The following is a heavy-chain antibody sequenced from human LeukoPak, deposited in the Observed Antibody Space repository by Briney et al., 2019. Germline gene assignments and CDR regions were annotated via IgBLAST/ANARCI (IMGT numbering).Heavy chain of an antibody. V-gene: IGHV4-59*01. Sequence: SETLSLTCTVSDDSISDYYRGWIRQPPGKGLEWIGYFHNSGTSNYNPSLKSRVTISVDTSKNQFSLKLSSVTAADTAVYYCASTAPGIAAAASFDYWGQGTLVTVSS. CDR1: DDSISDYY. J-gene: IGHJ4*02. CDR2: FHNSGTS. D-gene: IGHD6-13*01. CDR3: ASTAPGIAAAASFDY.